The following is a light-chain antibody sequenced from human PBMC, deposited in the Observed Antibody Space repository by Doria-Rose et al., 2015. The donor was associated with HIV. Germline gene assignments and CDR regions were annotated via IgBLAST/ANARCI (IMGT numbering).Light chain of an antibody. Sequence: DIQVTQSPSSLSASVGDRVTITCRASQSISTYLNWYQQKPGKATKLLIYAASSLQSGVPSRFSGSGSGTDFTLTISSLQPEDFAAYYCQQSYSIPLTFGGGTKVEIK. CDR1: QSISTY. CDR2: AAS. CDR3: QQSYSIPLT. V-gene: IGKV1-39*01. J-gene: IGKJ4*01.